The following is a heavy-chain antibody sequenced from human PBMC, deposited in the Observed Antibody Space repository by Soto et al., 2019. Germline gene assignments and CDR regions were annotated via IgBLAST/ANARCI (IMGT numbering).Heavy chain of an antibody. V-gene: IGHV3-23*01. Sequence: AGGSLRLSCAASGFTFSSYAMSWVRQAPGKGLEWVSAISGSGGSTYYADSVKGRFTISRDNSKNTLYLQMNSLRAEDTAVYYCAKEHDSSGYRSYYGMDVWGPGTTVTVSS. J-gene: IGHJ6*02. CDR1: GFTFSSYA. CDR3: AKEHDSSGYRSYYGMDV. CDR2: ISGSGGST. D-gene: IGHD3-22*01.